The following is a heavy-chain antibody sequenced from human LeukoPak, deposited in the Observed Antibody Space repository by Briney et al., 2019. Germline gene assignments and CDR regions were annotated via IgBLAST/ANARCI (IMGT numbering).Heavy chain of an antibody. CDR3: AREFSASYYYGSGSYFY. V-gene: IGHV1-18*01. D-gene: IGHD3-10*01. J-gene: IGHJ4*02. Sequence: YNGNTNYAQKLQGRVTMTTDTSTSTAYMELRSLRSDDTAVYYCAREFSASYYYGSGSYFYWGQGTLVTVSS. CDR2: YNGNT.